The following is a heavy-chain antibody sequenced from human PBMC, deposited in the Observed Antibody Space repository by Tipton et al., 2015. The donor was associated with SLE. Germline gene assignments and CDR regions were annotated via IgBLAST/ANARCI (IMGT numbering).Heavy chain of an antibody. CDR2: ISAYNGNT. V-gene: IGHV1-18*01. Sequence: VRQAPGQGLEWMGWISAYNGNTNYAQKLQGRVTMTTDTSTSTAYMGLRSLRSDDTAVYYCARDLGAARASDIWGQGTMVTVSS. J-gene: IGHJ3*02. D-gene: IGHD1-26*01. CDR3: ARDLGAARASDI.